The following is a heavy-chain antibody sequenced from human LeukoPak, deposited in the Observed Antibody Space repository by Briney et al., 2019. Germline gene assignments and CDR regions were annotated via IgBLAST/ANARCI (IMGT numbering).Heavy chain of an antibody. D-gene: IGHD1-26*01. V-gene: IGHV4-39*01. CDR2: IYYSGTT. Sequence: SETLSLTCTVSGGSISSSSYYWGWIRQPPGKGLEWIGSIYYSGTTYYNPSLKSRVSISADTSKNHFSLWLSSVTAADMAVYYCAKHRGSFFEAFDIWGQGTAVSVSS. CDR1: GGSISSSSYY. J-gene: IGHJ3*02. CDR3: AKHRGSFFEAFDI.